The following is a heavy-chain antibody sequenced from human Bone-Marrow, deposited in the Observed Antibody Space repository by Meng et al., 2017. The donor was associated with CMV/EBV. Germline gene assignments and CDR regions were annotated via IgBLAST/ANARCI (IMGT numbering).Heavy chain of an antibody. CDR1: GLTLSSYG. V-gene: IGHV3-33*01. CDR2: IWYDGSNK. J-gene: IGHJ6*02. D-gene: IGHD3-3*01. CDR3: ARAPAGGFWSAYYRDYFYYGMDV. Sequence: GGFLRPSVAASGLTLSSYGMHWVRQAPGKGLEGVAVIWYDGSNKYYADSVKGRFTISRDNSKNTLYLQMNSLRAEDTAVYYCARAPAGGFWSAYYRDYFYYGMDVWGQGTTVTVSS.